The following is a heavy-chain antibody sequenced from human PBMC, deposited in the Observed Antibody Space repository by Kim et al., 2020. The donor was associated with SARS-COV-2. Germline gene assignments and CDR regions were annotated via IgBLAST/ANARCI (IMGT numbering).Heavy chain of an antibody. CDR1: GFTFSSYG. CDR2: IWYDGSNK. Sequence: GGSLRLSCAASGFTFSSYGMHWVRQAPGKGLEWVAVIWYDGSNKYYADSVKGRFTISRDNSKNTLYLQMNSLRAEDTAVYYCARVGIAARVIDYWGQGTLVTVSS. CDR3: ARVGIAARVIDY. V-gene: IGHV3-33*01. J-gene: IGHJ4*02. D-gene: IGHD6-6*01.